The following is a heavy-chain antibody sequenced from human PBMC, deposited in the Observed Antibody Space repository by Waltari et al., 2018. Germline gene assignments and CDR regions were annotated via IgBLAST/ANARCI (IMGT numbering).Heavy chain of an antibody. CDR1: GFTFSDHY. Sequence: EVQLVESGGGLVQPGGSLSISCAASGFTFSDHYMDWVRQAPGKGLEWVGRTRNKANSYTTEYAASVKGRFTVSRDESRDSLYLQMTSLKTEDTAVYYCARGYHSFDVWGQGTMVTVSS. CDR3: ARGYHSFDV. V-gene: IGHV3-72*01. D-gene: IGHD1-20*01. CDR2: TRNKANSYTT. J-gene: IGHJ3*01.